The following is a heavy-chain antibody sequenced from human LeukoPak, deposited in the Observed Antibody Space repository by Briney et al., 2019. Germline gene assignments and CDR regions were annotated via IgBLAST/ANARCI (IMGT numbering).Heavy chain of an antibody. D-gene: IGHD2/OR15-2a*01. J-gene: IGHJ4*02. V-gene: IGHV3-48*01. CDR3: ASVSRDFDY. Sequence: PGGSLRLSCAASGFTFSSYSMNWVRQAPGKGLEWVSYISSSSSTIYYADSVKGRFTISRDNAKNSLYLQMNSLRAEDTAVYYCASVSRDFDYWGQGTLVTVSS. CDR2: ISSSSSTI. CDR1: GFTFSSYS.